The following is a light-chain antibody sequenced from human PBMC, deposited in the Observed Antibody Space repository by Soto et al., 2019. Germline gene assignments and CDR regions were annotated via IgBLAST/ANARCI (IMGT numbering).Light chain of an antibody. CDR2: EVS. Sequence: QSELTQPASVSGSPGQSIAISCTGTSSDVGAYDFVSWYKQHPDKAPKLLIYEVSNRPSRVSDRFSGSKSVITATLTISGLQGEDESDYYCSSHTTSNTRVFWTGTKLTGL. CDR1: SSDVGAYDF. J-gene: IGLJ1*01. CDR3: SSHTTSNTRV. V-gene: IGLV2-14*03.